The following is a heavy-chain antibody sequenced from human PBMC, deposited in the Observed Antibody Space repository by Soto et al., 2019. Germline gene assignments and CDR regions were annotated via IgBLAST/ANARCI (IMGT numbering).Heavy chain of an antibody. Sequence: SETLSLTCTVSGGSISSYYWSWIRQPPGKGLEWIGYIYYSGSTNYNPSLKSRVTISVDTSKNQFSLKLSSVTAADTAVYYCARGRDGDYYYYMDVWGKGTTVTVSS. V-gene: IGHV4-59*01. CDR2: IYYSGST. J-gene: IGHJ6*03. CDR1: GGSISSYY. CDR3: ARGRDGDYYYYMDV. D-gene: IGHD4-17*01.